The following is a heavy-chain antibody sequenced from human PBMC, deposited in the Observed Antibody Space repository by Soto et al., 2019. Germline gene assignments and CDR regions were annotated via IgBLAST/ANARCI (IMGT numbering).Heavy chain of an antibody. CDR1: GFTFSSYA. J-gene: IGHJ3*02. D-gene: IGHD3-22*01. CDR2: ISGSGGST. CDR3: AKDRPLFPYYYDSSGYYYAGAPAFDI. Sequence: PGGSLRLSCAASGFTFSSYAMSWVRQAPGKGLEWVSAISGSGGSTYYADSVKGRFTISRDNSKNTLYLQMNSLRAEDTAVYYCAKDRPLFPYYYDSSGYYYAGAPAFDIWGQGTMVTVSS. V-gene: IGHV3-23*01.